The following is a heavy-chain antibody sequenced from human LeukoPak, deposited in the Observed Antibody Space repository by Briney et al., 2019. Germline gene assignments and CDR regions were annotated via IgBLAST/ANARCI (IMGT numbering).Heavy chain of an antibody. CDR3: ARLIGGIAAAGTISWFDP. D-gene: IGHD6-13*01. V-gene: IGHV4-59*11. Sequence: PSETLSLTCTVSGGSISSHYWSWIRQPPGKGLEWIGYIYYSGSTNYNPSLKSRVIISVDTSKNQFSLKLSSVTAADTAVYYCARLIGGIAAAGTISWFDPWGQGTLVTVSS. CDR2: IYYSGST. J-gene: IGHJ5*02. CDR1: GGSISSHY.